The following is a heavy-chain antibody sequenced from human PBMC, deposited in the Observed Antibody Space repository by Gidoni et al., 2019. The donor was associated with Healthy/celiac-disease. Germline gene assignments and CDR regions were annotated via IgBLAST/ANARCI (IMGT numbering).Heavy chain of an antibody. CDR2: ITSSGSTI. V-gene: IGHV3-11*01. CDR1: GFTFSDYY. J-gene: IGHJ4*02. Sequence: QVQLVESGGGLVKPGGSLRLSCAASGFTFSDYYMSWIRQAPGKGLEWVSCITSSGSTIYYADSVKGRFTLSRDNAKNSLDLQMDSLRAEDTAVYYCARESGRYGANFDYWGQGTLVTVSS. D-gene: IGHD1-26*01. CDR3: ARESGRYGANFDY.